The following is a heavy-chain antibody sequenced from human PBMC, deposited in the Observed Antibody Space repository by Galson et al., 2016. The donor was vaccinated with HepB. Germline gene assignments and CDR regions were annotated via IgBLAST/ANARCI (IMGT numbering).Heavy chain of an antibody. CDR1: GGSIRNYY. J-gene: IGHJ5*02. V-gene: IGHV4-59*01. D-gene: IGHD2-15*01. CDR3: AREGWWFPFDP. Sequence: SETLSLTCTVSGGSIRNYYWSWIRQAPGKELEWVGYVYHTGITKYNPSLESRVTMSVDMSKNQFSLRLRSVTAADTAVYFCAREGWWFPFDPWGHGTQVIVSS. CDR2: VYHTGIT.